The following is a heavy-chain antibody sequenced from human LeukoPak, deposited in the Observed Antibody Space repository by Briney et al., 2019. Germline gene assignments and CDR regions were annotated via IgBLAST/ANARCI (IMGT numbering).Heavy chain of an antibody. CDR3: ARVGIAVAPPSYYFDY. CDR2: IYYSGST. J-gene: IGHJ4*02. V-gene: IGHV4-31*03. CDR1: GGSISSGGYY. Sequence: SETLSLTCTVSGGSISSGGYYWSWIRQHPGKGLEWIGYIYYSGSTYYNPSLKSRVTISVDTSKNQFSLKLSSVTAADTAVYYCARVGIAVAPPSYYFDYWGQGTLVTVSS. D-gene: IGHD6-19*01.